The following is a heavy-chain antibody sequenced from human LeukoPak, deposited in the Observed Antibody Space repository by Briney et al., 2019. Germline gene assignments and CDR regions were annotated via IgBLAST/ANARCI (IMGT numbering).Heavy chain of an antibody. CDR1: GFTFSGSA. V-gene: IGHV3-73*01. J-gene: IGHJ3*02. CDR2: IRSKANSFAT. D-gene: IGHD4-17*01. Sequence: GGSLKLSCAASGFTFSGSAMHWVRQASGKGLEWVGRIRSKANSFATAYAASVKGRFSISRDDSKNTAYLQMNSLKTEGTAVYYCTRQPYGDYGGAAFDIWGQGTMVTVSS. CDR3: TRQPYGDYGGAAFDI.